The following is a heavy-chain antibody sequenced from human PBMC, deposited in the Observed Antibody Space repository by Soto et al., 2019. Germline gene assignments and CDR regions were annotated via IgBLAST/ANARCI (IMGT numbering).Heavy chain of an antibody. CDR2: IYYSGST. V-gene: IGHV4-30-4*01. J-gene: IGHJ4*02. D-gene: IGHD3-22*01. Sequence: SETLVLTCTVSGGSISSGDYYWSWIRQPPGKGLEWIGYIYYSGSTYYNPSLKSRVTISVDTSKNQFSLKLSSVTAADTAVYYCARGPPEYYDSSGYYPRWGFDYWGQGTLVTVSS. CDR1: GGSISSGDYY. CDR3: ARGPPEYYDSSGYYPRWGFDY.